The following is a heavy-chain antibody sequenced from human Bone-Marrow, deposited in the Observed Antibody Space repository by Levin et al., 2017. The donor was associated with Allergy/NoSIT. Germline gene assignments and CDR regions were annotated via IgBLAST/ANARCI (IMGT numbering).Heavy chain of an antibody. Sequence: EASVKVSCKASGYAFTRYGFSWVRQAPGQGLEWMGWISAHNGNTYYAETLQGRVTMTTDTSTNTTYMELRSLTTDDTAVYYCARRGSFTMIRGVIETFDYWGQGTLVTVSS. V-gene: IGHV1-18*01. CDR2: ISAHNGNT. CDR1: GYAFTRYG. D-gene: IGHD3-10*01. J-gene: IGHJ4*02. CDR3: ARRGSFTMIRGVIETFDY.